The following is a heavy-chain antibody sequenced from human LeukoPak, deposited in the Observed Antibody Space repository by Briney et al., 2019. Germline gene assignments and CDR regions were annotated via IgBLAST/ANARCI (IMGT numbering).Heavy chain of an antibody. CDR1: GFTFSSYA. D-gene: IGHD4-23*01. J-gene: IGHJ4*02. CDR2: ISGSGGST. V-gene: IGHV3-23*01. Sequence: PGRSLRLSCAASGFTFSSYAVSWVRQAPGKGLEWVSAISGSGGSTYYADSVKGRFTISRDNSKNTLYLQMNSLRAEDTAVYYCAKVLDGGNESQYYFDYWGQGTLVTVSS. CDR3: AKVLDGGNESQYYFDY.